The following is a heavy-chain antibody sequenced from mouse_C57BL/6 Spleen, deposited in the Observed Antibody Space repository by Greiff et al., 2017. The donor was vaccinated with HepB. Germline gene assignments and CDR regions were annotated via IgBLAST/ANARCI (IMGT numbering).Heavy chain of an antibody. V-gene: IGHV1-69*01. CDR3: ARIAANWGDY. Sequence: QVHVKQPGAELVMPGASVKLSCKASGYTFTSYWMHWVKQRPGQGLEWIGEIDPSDSYTNYNQKFKGKSTLTVDKSSSTAYMQLSSLTSEDSAVYYCARIAANWGDYWGQGTTLTVSS. D-gene: IGHD4-1*01. CDR1: GYTFTSYW. CDR2: IDPSDSYT. J-gene: IGHJ2*01.